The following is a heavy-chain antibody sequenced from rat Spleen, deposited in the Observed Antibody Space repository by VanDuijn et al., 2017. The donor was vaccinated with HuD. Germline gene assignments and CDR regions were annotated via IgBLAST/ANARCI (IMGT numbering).Heavy chain of an antibody. CDR3: TRREGPVFDY. CDR2: ISYEGINT. J-gene: IGHJ2*01. CDR1: GFTFSDYY. V-gene: IGHV5-22*01. Sequence: EVQLVESGGGLVQPGRSLTLSCAASGFTFSDYYMAWVRQAPKKGLEWVASISYEGINTYYGDSVKGRFTISRDNAKSTLYLQMNSLRSEDTATYYCTRREGPVFDYWGQGVMVTVSS. D-gene: IGHD1-11*01.